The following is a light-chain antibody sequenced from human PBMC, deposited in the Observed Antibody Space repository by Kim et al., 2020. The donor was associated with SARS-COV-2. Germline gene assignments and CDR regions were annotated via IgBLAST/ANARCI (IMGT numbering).Light chain of an antibody. CDR1: SWHNNES. V-gene: IGLV4-69*01. Sequence: SVRHTRPRRSWHNNESVARQQQKPQKGARHLMTLNGDGSNTNGDGIPDRFSGSSSGAERSLTISSLQSEYEADYYCQTWATGIRVFGGGTQLTVL. CDR2: LNGDGSN. J-gene: IGLJ3*02. CDR3: QTWATGIRV.